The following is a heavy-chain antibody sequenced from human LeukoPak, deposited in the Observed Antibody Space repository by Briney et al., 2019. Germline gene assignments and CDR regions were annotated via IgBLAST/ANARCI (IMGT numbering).Heavy chain of an antibody. V-gene: IGHV4-34*01. J-gene: IGHJ6*03. Sequence: SETLSLTCAVYGGSFSGYYWSWIRQPPGKGLEWIGEIDHSGSTNYNPSLKSRVTISVDTSKNQFSLKLSSVTAADTAVYYCARDRGSNYYGSGSYYTYYYMDVWGKGTTVTVSS. CDR2: IDHSGST. D-gene: IGHD3-10*01. CDR3: ARDRGSNYYGSGSYYTYYYMDV. CDR1: GGSFSGYY.